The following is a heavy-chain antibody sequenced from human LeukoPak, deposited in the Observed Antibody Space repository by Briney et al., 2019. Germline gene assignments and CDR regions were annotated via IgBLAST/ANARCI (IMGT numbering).Heavy chain of an antibody. V-gene: IGHV3-30*03. CDR3: ARDGEICSGGSCYSNWFDP. J-gene: IGHJ5*02. CDR1: GFTFSSYG. D-gene: IGHD2-15*01. Sequence: PGRSLRLSCAASGFTFSSYGMHWVRQAPGKGLEWVAVISYDGSNKYYADSVKGRFTISRDNSKNTLYLQMNSLRAEDTAVYYCARDGEICSGGSCYSNWFDPWGQGTLVTVSS. CDR2: ISYDGSNK.